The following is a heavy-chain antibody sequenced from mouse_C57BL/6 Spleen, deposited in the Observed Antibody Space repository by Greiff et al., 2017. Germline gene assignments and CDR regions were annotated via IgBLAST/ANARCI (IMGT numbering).Heavy chain of an antibody. V-gene: IGHV1-42*01. Sequence: EVQLQQSGPELVKPGASVKISCKASGYSFTGYYMNWVKQSPETSLEWIGEINPSTGGTTYNQKFKAKATLTVDKSSSTAYMQLKSLTSEDSAVYYCARSLYYYGSSYGWFAYWGQGTLVTVSA. CDR3: ARSLYYYGSSYGWFAY. J-gene: IGHJ3*01. CDR1: GYSFTGYY. D-gene: IGHD1-1*01. CDR2: INPSTGGT.